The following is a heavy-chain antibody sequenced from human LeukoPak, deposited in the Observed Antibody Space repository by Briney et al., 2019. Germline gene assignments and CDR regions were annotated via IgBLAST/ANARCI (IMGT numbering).Heavy chain of an antibody. Sequence: PGGSLRLSCAASGFTFSTYGMHWVRQAPGEGLEWVAIISYEGSNKYYADSVKGRFTISRDNSKNTVYLQMNSLRAEDTAVYYCAKDLISMVRGSAMDVWGQGTTVTVSS. D-gene: IGHD3-10*01. CDR3: AKDLISMVRGSAMDV. CDR1: GFTFSTYG. CDR2: ISYEGSNK. V-gene: IGHV3-30*18. J-gene: IGHJ6*02.